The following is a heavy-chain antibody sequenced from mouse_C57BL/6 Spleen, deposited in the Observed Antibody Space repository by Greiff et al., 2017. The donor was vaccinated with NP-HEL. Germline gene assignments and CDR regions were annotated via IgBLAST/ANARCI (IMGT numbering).Heavy chain of an antibody. CDR1: GFTFSDYG. V-gene: IGHV5-17*01. J-gene: IGHJ3*01. Sequence: RVESGGGLVKPGGSLKLSCAASGFTFSDYGMHWVRQAPEKGLEWVAYISSGSSTIYYADTVKGRFTISRDNAKNTLFLQMTRLRSEDTAMYYCAKTSYPAWFAYWGQGTLVTVSA. D-gene: IGHD2-10*01. CDR3: AKTSYPAWFAY. CDR2: ISSGSSTI.